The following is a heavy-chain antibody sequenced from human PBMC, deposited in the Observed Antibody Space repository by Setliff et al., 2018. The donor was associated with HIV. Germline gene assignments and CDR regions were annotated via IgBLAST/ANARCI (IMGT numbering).Heavy chain of an antibody. CDR3: ARGALLAVFDFDH. CDR2: INVGKGDT. CDR1: GSIAKTQP. D-gene: IGHD3-10*01. Sequence: ASVKVSCKASGSIAKTQPIGWVRQAPGQSLEWMGWINVGKGDTKYSQELQGRITITRDTSANTAYMELSSLRSDDTAVYFCARGALLAVFDFDHWGHGTLVTVSS. J-gene: IGHJ4*01. V-gene: IGHV1-3*01.